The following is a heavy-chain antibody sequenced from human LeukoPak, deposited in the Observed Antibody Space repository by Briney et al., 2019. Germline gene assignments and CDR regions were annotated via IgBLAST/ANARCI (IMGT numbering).Heavy chain of an antibody. V-gene: IGHV3-21*01. CDR3: AKDQAGIQIPAAVGAL. D-gene: IGHD2-2*01. CDR2: IRGGSDFI. J-gene: IGHJ4*02. Sequence: GGSLRLSCAASGFIFSDYSMTWVRQAPGKGLEWVSSIRGGSDFIYHADSVKGRFTVSRDNAKNSLYLQTNSLRAEDTAVYYCAKDQAGIQIPAAVGALWGQGILVTVSS. CDR1: GFIFSDYS.